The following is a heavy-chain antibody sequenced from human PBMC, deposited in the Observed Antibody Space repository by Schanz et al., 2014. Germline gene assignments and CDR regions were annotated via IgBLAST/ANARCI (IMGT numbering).Heavy chain of an antibody. V-gene: IGHV3-33*01. J-gene: IGHJ4*02. Sequence: QAQLVESGGGVVQPGRSLRLSCVASGFTFISYDIHWVRQAPGKGLEWVAVIRYDGRNKNFVESVKGRFTVSRDNSNNTVYLQMNTLRAEDTAVYYCAREDCSATSCYFRYWGQGTLVTVSS. CDR2: IRYDGRNK. CDR1: GFTFISYD. CDR3: AREDCSATSCYFRY. D-gene: IGHD2-21*01.